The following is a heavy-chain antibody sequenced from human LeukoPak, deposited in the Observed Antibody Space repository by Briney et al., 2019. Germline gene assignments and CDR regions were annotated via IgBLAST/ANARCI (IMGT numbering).Heavy chain of an antibody. V-gene: IGHV3-21*01. D-gene: IGHD1-26*01. J-gene: IGHJ4*02. CDR2: ISSTSSYI. CDR1: GFTFSSYS. CDR3: AREDGIKWELLGYFDY. Sequence: GGSLRPSCAASGFTFSSYSMNWVRQAPGKGLEWVSSISSTSSYIYYADSVKGRFTISRDNAKNSLYLQMNSLRAEDTAVYYCAREDGIKWELLGYFDYWGQGTLVTVSS.